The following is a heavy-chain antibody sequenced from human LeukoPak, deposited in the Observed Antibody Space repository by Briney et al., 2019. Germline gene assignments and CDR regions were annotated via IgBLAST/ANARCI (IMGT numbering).Heavy chain of an antibody. V-gene: IGHV3-30*18. J-gene: IGHJ6*02. D-gene: IGHD6-19*01. Sequence: GRSLRLSCAASGFTFSSYGMHWVRQAPGKGLEWVAVISYDGSNKYYADSVKGRFTISRDNSKNTLYLQMNSLRAEDTAVYYCAKDRDSSGWYVYYYYYGMDVWAKGPRSPSP. CDR2: ISYDGSNK. CDR1: GFTFSSYG. CDR3: AKDRDSSGWYVYYYYYGMDV.